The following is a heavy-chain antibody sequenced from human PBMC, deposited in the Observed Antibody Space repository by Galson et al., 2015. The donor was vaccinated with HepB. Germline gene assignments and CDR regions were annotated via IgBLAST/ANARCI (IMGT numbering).Heavy chain of an antibody. CDR3: AKDGDSSGYSDGGSDF. CDR2: INSDGSST. Sequence: SLRLSCAASGFTFSTYWMHWVRQAPGRGLVWVSRINSDGSSTTYADSVKGRFTISRDNAKNTLYLQMNSLRVEDTAVYYCAKDGDSSGYSDGGSDFWGQGTLVTVSS. J-gene: IGHJ4*02. V-gene: IGHV3-74*01. D-gene: IGHD3-22*01. CDR1: GFTFSTYW.